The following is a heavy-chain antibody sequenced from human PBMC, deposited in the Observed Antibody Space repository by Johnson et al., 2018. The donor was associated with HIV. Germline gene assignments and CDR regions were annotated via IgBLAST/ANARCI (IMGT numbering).Heavy chain of an antibody. CDR3: AKDRGSPGIPAAFDI. J-gene: IGHJ3*02. CDR2: IYSGGSK. D-gene: IGHD1-26*01. V-gene: IGHV3-NL1*01. Sequence: QVQLVESGGGVVQPGRSLRLSCAASGFTFDDYGMSWVRQAPGKGLAWVSVIYSGGSKYYADSVKGRFPISRDNSKHKLYLQMNSLRTEETAVYYCAKDRGSPGIPAAFDIWGQGTMVTVSS. CDR1: GFTFDDYG.